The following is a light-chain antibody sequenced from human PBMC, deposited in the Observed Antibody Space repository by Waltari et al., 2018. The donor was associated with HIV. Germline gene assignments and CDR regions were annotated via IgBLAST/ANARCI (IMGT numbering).Light chain of an antibody. V-gene: IGLV3-1*01. CDR2: QDS. CDR3: QAWDSSTAV. CDR1: KLGDKY. J-gene: IGLJ2*01. Sequence: SYELTQPPSVSVSPGPTASIPCSGDKLGDKYACWYQQKPGQSPVLVNNQDSKGPSGIPERFSGSNTGNTPTLTVSGTQAMDEADYYCQAWDSSTAVFGGGTKLTVL.